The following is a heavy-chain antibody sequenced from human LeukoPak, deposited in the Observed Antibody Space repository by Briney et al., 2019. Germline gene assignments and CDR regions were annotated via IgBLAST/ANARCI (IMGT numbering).Heavy chain of an antibody. V-gene: IGHV3-9*01. CDR1: GFTFDDYD. D-gene: IGHD4-23*01. J-gene: IGHJ5*02. CDR2: IRWNSGSI. CDR3: AKDIDPFHGGNANNWFDP. Sequence: GRSLRLSCGASGFTFDDYDMHWVRQAPGKGREWVSGIRWNSGSIGYADSVKGRFTISRDNAKNSLYLQMNSLRAEDTALYYCAKDIDPFHGGNANNWFDPWGQGTPVTVSS.